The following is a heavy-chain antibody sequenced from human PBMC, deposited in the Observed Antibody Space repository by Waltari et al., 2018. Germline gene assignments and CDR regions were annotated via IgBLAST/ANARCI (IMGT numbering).Heavy chain of an antibody. V-gene: IGHV3-7*01. D-gene: IGHD4-4*01. CDR2: IKEDGSEK. J-gene: IGHJ6*02. CDR3: ARDIWVTVNNYYGMDV. CDR1: GFTFSSYW. Sequence: EVQLVESGGNLAQPGGSLRLSCAASGFTFSSYWMSWVRQAPGKGLEWGANIKEDGSEKYYVDSVKGRFTMSRDNAKNSLYLQMNSLRAEDTAVYYCARDIWVTVNNYYGMDVWGQGTTVTVSS.